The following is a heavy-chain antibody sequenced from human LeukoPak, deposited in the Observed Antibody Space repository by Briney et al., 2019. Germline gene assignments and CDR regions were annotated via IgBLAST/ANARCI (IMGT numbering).Heavy chain of an antibody. Sequence: ASVKVSCKAFGYTFTSNYMHWVRQAPGQGPEWMGVISPSGGSTTYAQKFQGRVTLTRDMSTSTDYLELSSLRSEDTAVYYCAKGLYRTHRLDAFDIWGQGTMVTVSS. CDR3: AKGLYRTHRLDAFDI. V-gene: IGHV1-46*01. D-gene: IGHD2-8*01. J-gene: IGHJ3*02. CDR1: GYTFTSNY. CDR2: ISPSGGST.